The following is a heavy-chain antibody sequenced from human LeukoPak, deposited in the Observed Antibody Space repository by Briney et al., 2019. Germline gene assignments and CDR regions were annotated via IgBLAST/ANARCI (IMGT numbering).Heavy chain of an antibody. CDR1: GGSISSYY. CDR3: ARHYDSSAYWYYFDY. J-gene: IGHJ4*02. CDR2: IYYSGST. Sequence: PSETLSPTCTVSGGSISSYYWSWIRQPPGKGLEWIGYIYYSGSTNYNPSLKSRVTISVDTSKNQFSLKLSSVTAADTAVYYCARHYDSSAYWYYFDYWGQGTLVTVSS. V-gene: IGHV4-59*08. D-gene: IGHD3-22*01.